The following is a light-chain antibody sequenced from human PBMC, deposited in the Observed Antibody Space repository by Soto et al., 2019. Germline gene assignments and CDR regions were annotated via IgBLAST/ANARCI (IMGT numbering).Light chain of an antibody. CDR2: AAS. CDR1: QSVSSAY. Sequence: EIVLTQSPGTLSLSPGEGATLFCRASQSVSSAYLAWYQQKPGQAPRLLIYAASSRATGIPDRFSGSGSGTDFTLTISRLEPEDFAVYYCQQYGGSITFGQGTRLEIE. CDR3: QQYGGSIT. J-gene: IGKJ5*01. V-gene: IGKV3-20*01.